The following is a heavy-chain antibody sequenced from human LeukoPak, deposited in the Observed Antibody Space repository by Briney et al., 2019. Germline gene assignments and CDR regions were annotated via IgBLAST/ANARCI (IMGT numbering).Heavy chain of an antibody. D-gene: IGHD3-9*01. V-gene: IGHV3-53*01. CDR1: GFTVSTNY. CDR3: AKAEGYDILTGLDY. CDR2: ISSGGNT. J-gene: IGHJ4*02. Sequence: GGSLRLSCAASGFTVSTNYMSWVRQAPGKGLEWVSVISSGGNTYYADSVKGRFTISRDNSKNTLYLQMNSLRTEDTAVYYCAKAEGYDILTGLDYWGQGTLVTVSS.